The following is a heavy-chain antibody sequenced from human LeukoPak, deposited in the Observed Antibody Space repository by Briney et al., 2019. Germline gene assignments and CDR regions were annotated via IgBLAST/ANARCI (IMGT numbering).Heavy chain of an antibody. V-gene: IGHV4-4*07. CDR2: IYITGST. CDR3: VRGRGIWFGELYFDY. CDR1: GGSISSYY. Sequence: SETLSLTCTVSGGSISSYYWSWIRQPAGKGLEWIGRIYITGSTNYNPSLKSRVTMSVDTSKNQFSLKLTSVTAADTAVYYCVRGRGIWFGELYFDYWGQGTLVTVSS. J-gene: IGHJ4*02. D-gene: IGHD3-10*01.